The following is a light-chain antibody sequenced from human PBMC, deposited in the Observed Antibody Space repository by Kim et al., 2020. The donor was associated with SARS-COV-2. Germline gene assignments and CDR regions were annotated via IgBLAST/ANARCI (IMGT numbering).Light chain of an antibody. V-gene: IGLV3-19*01. CDR3: NSRDSSGNHFIWV. CDR2: GKN. CDR1: SLRSYY. J-gene: IGLJ3*02. Sequence: GQTVRITCQGDSLRSYYASWYQQKPGQAPVLVIYGKNNRPSGIPDRFSGSSSGNTASLTITGAQAEDEADYYCNSRDSSGNHFIWVFGGGTKLTVL.